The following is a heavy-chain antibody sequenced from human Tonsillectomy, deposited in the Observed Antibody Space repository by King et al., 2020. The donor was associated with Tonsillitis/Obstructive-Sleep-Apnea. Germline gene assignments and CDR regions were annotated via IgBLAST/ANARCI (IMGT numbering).Heavy chain of an antibody. J-gene: IGHJ4*02. CDR2: INHSGST. V-gene: IGHV4-34*01. Sequence: QVQLQQWGAGLLKPSEPLSLTCAVYGGSFSGYYWSWIRQPPGKGLEWIGEINHSGSTNYNPSLKSRVTISVDTSKNQFSLKLSSVTAADTAVYYCARGVELERVPYYFDYWGQGTLVTVSS. D-gene: IGHD1-1*01. CDR3: ARGVELERVPYYFDY. CDR1: GGSFSGYY.